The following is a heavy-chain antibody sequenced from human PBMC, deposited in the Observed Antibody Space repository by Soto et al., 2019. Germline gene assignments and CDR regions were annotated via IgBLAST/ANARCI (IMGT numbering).Heavy chain of an antibody. D-gene: IGHD1-26*01. CDR2: IHYSGRT. J-gene: IGHJ4*02. V-gene: IGHV4-59*12. CDR3: VRVGVGIGNHFDS. Sequence: MSLTCIVSNGSLSGFYWPWIRQPPGKILEWIGYIHYSGRTDYNPSLTSRATMSVDTSKNQFSLNLKSITAADTAVYYCVRVGVGIGNHFDSWGRGTLVTVSS. CDR1: NGSLSGFY.